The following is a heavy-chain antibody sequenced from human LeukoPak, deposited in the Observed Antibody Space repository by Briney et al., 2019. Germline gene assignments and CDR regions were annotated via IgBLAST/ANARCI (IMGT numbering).Heavy chain of an antibody. D-gene: IGHD3-10*01. J-gene: IGHJ4*02. CDR3: ARAGPPLEFDC. CDR2: IYTSGIT. V-gene: IGHV4-61*02. Sequence: PSETLSLTCTVSGGSITSGTYYWSWIRQSAGKGLEWIGRIYTSGITDYNPSLKSRVAISLDTSNNHFSLRLGSVTAADTAVYYCARAGPPLEFDCWGQGTLVTVSS. CDR1: GGSITSGTYY.